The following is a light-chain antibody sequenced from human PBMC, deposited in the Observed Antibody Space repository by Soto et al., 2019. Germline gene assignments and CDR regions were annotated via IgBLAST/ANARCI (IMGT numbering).Light chain of an antibody. CDR3: QQVESYPST. CDR1: QGISSF. CDR2: AAS. J-gene: IGKJ4*01. V-gene: IGKV1-9*01. Sequence: IQLTQTPSSLSASVGDRFTITCRASQGISSFLARYQQKPGKAPKLLIYAASSLQSGVPSRFSGSGFGTDFTLTITSLQAEDFATYYCQQVESYPSTFGGGTKVDIK.